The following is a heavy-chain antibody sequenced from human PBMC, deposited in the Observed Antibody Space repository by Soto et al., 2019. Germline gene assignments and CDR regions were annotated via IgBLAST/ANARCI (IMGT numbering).Heavy chain of an antibody. Sequence: QAQLVESGGGVVQPGRSLRLSCADSGFTFSSYGMHWVRQAPGKGLEWVAGISFDGSNQDYADSVKGRFTISRDNSKNSLFLKMNGLRTEKKDVYYCGKGDGNSLMWGQGKRVIVSS. CDR3: GKGDGNSLM. D-gene: IGHD1-1*01. CDR1: GFTFSSYG. J-gene: IGHJ3*02. CDR2: ISFDGSNQ. V-gene: IGHV3-30*18.